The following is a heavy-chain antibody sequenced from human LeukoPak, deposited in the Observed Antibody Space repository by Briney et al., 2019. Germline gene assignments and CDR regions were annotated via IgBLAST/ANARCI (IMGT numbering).Heavy chain of an antibody. CDR3: ARDQAGLTAFDI. CDR2: ISSSSSYI. J-gene: IGHJ3*02. V-gene: IGHV3-21*01. Sequence: GGSLRLSCAASGFTFSSYGMNWVRQAPGKGLEWVSSISSSSSYIYYADSVKGRFTISRDNAKNSLYLQMNSLRAEDTAVYYCARDQAGLTAFDIWGQGTMVTVSS. CDR1: GFTFSSYG.